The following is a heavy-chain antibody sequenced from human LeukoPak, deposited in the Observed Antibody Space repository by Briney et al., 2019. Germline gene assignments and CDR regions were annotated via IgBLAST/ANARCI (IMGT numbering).Heavy chain of an antibody. Sequence: SETLSLTCTVSGGSISSYYWTWIRQPPGKGLEWIGYIYYSGSTNYNPSLKSRVTISVDTSKNQFSLKLSSVTAADTAVYYCARDVGATPGYFDYWGQGTLVTVSS. CDR1: GGSISSYY. CDR2: IYYSGST. D-gene: IGHD1-26*01. J-gene: IGHJ4*02. V-gene: IGHV4-59*01. CDR3: ARDVGATPGYFDY.